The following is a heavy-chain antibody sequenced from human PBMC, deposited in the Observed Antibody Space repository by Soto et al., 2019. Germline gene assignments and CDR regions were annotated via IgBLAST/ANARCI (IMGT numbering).Heavy chain of an antibody. CDR1: GFTFSSYS. CDR3: ARHCSSTSCPMYRTFDY. D-gene: IGHD2-2*01. J-gene: IGHJ4*02. V-gene: IGHV3-21*01. CDR2: ISSSSSYI. Sequence: GGSLRLSCAASGFTFSSYSMNWVRQAPGKGLEWVSSISSSSSYIYYADSVKGRFTISRDNAKNSLYLQMNSLRAEDTAVYYCARHCSSTSCPMYRTFDYWGQGTLVTVSS.